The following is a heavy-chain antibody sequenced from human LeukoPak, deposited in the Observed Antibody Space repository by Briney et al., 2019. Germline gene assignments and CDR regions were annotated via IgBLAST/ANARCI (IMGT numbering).Heavy chain of an antibody. CDR2: FYSGGAT. D-gene: IGHD2-15*01. CDR1: GFIVSANY. CDR3: ARGRGLDV. J-gene: IGHJ6*02. Sequence: GGSLRLSCAASGFIVSANYVSWVRQTPGKGLEWVSIFYSGGATFYVDSVKGRFTISRDNSKNMLYLQMNSLRAEDTAVYYCARGRGLDVWGQGTTVTVSS. V-gene: IGHV3-53*01.